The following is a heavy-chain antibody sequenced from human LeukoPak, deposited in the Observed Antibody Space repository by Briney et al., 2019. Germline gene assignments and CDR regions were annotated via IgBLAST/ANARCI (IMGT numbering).Heavy chain of an antibody. J-gene: IGHJ5*02. V-gene: IGHV4-59*01. Sequence: SSETLSLTCAVYGGSFSSYYWSWIRQPPGKGLEWIGYIYYTGSTNYNPSLKSRVTISVDTSKNQFSLKLSSVTAADTAVYYCARDSSGWYRWFDPWGQGTLVTVSS. CDR3: ARDSSGWYRWFDP. D-gene: IGHD6-19*01. CDR2: IYYTGST. CDR1: GGSFSSYY.